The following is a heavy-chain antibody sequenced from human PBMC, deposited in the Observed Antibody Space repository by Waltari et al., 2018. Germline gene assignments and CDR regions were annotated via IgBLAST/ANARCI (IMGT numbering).Heavy chain of an antibody. D-gene: IGHD5-18*01. V-gene: IGHV3-72*01. CDR3: ARGGYDNDY. Sequence: EVQLVESGGGLVQPGGSLRLSCAASGFTFSHHYMDWGRQAPGKGLEWVGRTRNKANSYTTEYAASVKGRFTISRDDSKNSLYLQMNSLKTEDTAVYYCARGGYDNDYWGQGTLVTVSS. CDR1: GFTFSHHY. CDR2: TRNKANSYTT. J-gene: IGHJ4*02.